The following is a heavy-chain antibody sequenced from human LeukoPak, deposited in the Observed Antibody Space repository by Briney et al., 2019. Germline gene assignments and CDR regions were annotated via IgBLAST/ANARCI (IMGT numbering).Heavy chain of an antibody. CDR1: GYRFTSYW. CDR3: ARHRSAIFGVVSPFDY. Sequence: GESLKISCKGSGYRFTSYWIGWVRQMPGKGLEWMGIIYPGDSDTRYSPSFQGQVTISADKSISTAYLQWSSLKASDTAMYYCARHRSAIFGVVSPFDYWGQGTLVTVSS. V-gene: IGHV5-51*01. J-gene: IGHJ4*02. D-gene: IGHD3-3*01. CDR2: IYPGDSDT.